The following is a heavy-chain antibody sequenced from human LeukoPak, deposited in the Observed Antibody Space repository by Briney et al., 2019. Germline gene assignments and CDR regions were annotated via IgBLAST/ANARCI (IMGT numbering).Heavy chain of an antibody. CDR1: GGSISSGGYY. D-gene: IGHD3-22*01. V-gene: IGHV4-31*03. CDR2: IYYSGST. Sequence: PSETLSLTCTVSGGSISSGGYYWSWIRQHPGKGLEWIGYIYYSGSTYYNPSLKSRVTISVDTSKNQFSLKLSSVTAADTAVYYCARGPYYYDSSGYAYWGQGTLVTVSS. CDR3: ARGPYYYDSSGYAY. J-gene: IGHJ4*02.